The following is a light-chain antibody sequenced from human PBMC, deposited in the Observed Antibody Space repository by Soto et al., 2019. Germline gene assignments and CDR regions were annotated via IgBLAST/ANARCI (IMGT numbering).Light chain of an antibody. CDR2: DVS. Sequence: QSVLTQPASVSGSPGQSITISCTGTSSDAGGYNYVSWYQQHPGKAPKLMIYDVSNRPSGVSNRFSGSKSGNTASLTISGLQAEDEADYYCSSYTSSSTGVFGTGTKVTV. J-gene: IGLJ1*01. V-gene: IGLV2-14*01. CDR3: SSYTSSSTGV. CDR1: SSDAGGYNY.